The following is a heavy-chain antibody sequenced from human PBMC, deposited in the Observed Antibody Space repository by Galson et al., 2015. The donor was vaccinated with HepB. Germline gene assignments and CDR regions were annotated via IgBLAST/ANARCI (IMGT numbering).Heavy chain of an antibody. CDR1: GYNFNSYA. Sequence: SVKVSCKASGYNFNSYAISWVRQAPGQGLEWMGWISAYNGNTNSAQNLQGRVTMTTDTSASTAYMELRSLRSDDTAVYYCARMTGFCTTTSCYGGAFDFWGHGTMVTVSS. CDR2: ISAYNGNT. D-gene: IGHD2-2*01. V-gene: IGHV1-18*01. J-gene: IGHJ3*01. CDR3: ARMTGFCTTTSCYGGAFDF.